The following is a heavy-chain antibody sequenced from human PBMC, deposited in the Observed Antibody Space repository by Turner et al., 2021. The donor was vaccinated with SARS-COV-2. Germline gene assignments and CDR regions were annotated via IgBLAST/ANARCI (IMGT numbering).Heavy chain of an antibody. CDR2: IWYDGSNK. J-gene: IGHJ4*02. CDR1: GFTFSSYG. Sequence: QVQLVASGGGVVQPGRSLRLPCAASGFTFSSYGMHWVRQAPGKGLEWVAIIWYDGSNKYYADSVKGRFTISRDNSKNTLYLQMNSLRAEDTAVYYCAREHPPSSWQTYYFDFWGQGTLVTVSS. D-gene: IGHD6-13*01. CDR3: AREHPPSSWQTYYFDF. V-gene: IGHV3-33*01.